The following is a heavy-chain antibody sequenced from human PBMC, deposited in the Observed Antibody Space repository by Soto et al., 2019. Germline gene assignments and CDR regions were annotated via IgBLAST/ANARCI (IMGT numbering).Heavy chain of an antibody. CDR3: AKAHQFIVVAPLDY. V-gene: IGHV3-23*01. CDR2: ISGSGAST. J-gene: IGHJ4*02. CDR1: GFRFVSYT. Sequence: EVQLLESGGGLVQPGGSLRLSCAASGFRFVSYTMSWVRQAPGKGLEWVSGISGSGASTYYADSVKGRFTISRDKSRNTLYLQMNSLRAEDTAVYYCAKAHQFIVVAPLDYWGQGTLVTVSS. D-gene: IGHD3-22*01.